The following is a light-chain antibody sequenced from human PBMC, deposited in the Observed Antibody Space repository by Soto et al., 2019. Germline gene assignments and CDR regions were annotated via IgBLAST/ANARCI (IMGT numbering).Light chain of an antibody. Sequence: ALTHPPSASGSPGQSVTISCTGTSSDVGDNYVSWYQQHLGKAPKLIIYEVSQRPSGVPDRFSGSKSGNTASLTVSGLQNEDEADYYCTAYAGSNNFVFGSGTKVTVL. J-gene: IGLJ1*01. CDR3: TAYAGSNNFV. CDR1: SSDVGDNY. CDR2: EVS. V-gene: IGLV2-8*01.